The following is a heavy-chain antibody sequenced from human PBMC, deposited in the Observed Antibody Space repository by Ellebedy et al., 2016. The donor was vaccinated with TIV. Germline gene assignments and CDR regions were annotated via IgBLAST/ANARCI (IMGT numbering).Heavy chain of an antibody. D-gene: IGHD3-10*02. Sequence: GESLKISCVASGFTFSEHYMEWVRQAPGKGVDWVGRIRKKSNSYTTEYAASVKGRFTITRDESKNSLSLQMNSLKTEYTAVYFCARVAMLDYRFSSDFWGQGPLVTVSS. V-gene: IGHV3-72*01. CDR2: IRKKSNSYTT. CDR3: ARVAMLDYRFSSDF. J-gene: IGHJ4*02. CDR1: GFTFSEHY.